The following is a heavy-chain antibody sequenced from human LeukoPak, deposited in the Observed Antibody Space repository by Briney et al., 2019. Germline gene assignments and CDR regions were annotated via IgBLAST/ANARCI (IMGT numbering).Heavy chain of an antibody. CDR2: ISGSGDST. CDR3: AKLIVGARSLFDF. D-gene: IGHD1-26*01. CDR1: GFTFSSHA. V-gene: IGHV3-23*01. J-gene: IGHJ4*02. Sequence: PGGFLRLSCAASGFTFSSHAMSWVRQAPGKGLEWVSTISGSGDSTNYADSVKGRFTISRDNSKNTLYLQMSSLRADDTAMYYCAKLIVGARSLFDFRGQGILVTVSS.